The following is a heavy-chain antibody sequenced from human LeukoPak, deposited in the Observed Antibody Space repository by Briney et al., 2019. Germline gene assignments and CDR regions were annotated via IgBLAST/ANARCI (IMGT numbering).Heavy chain of an antibody. J-gene: IGHJ4*02. CDR1: GFTFSSYG. V-gene: IGHV3-33*01. CDR2: MWYDGSNK. CDR3: ARGGYDSSAEILYYFDY. Sequence: GGSLRLSCAASGFTFSSYGMHWVRQAPGKGLEWVAVMWYDGSNKYYADSVKGRFTISRDNSKNTLYLQMNSLRAEDTAVYYCARGGYDSSAEILYYFDYWGQGALVTVSS. D-gene: IGHD3-22*01.